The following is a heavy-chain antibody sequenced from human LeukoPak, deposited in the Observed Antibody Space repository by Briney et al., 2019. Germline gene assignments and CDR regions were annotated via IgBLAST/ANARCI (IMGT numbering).Heavy chain of an antibody. V-gene: IGHV4-30-4*07. CDR1: GGSISSGGYS. J-gene: IGHJ4*02. D-gene: IGHD2-15*01. Sequence: SETLSLTCAVSGGSISSGGYSWSWIRQPLGKGLEWIGYIYYSGSTYYNPSLKSRVTISVDTSKNQFSLKLSSVTAADTAVYYCARGYCSGGSCPNVYYFDYWGQGTLVTVSS. CDR3: ARGYCSGGSCPNVYYFDY. CDR2: IYYSGST.